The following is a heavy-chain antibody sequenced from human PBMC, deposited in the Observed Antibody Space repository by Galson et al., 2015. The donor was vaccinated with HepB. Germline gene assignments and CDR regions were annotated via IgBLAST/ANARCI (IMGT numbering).Heavy chain of an antibody. CDR3: AKDNDYGDPLGFDP. D-gene: IGHD4-17*01. CDR1: GFTFDDYA. CDR2: ISWNSGSI. J-gene: IGHJ5*02. Sequence: SLRLSCAASGFTFDDYAMHWVRQAPGKGLEWVSGISWNSGSIGYADSVKGRFTISRDNAKNSLYLQMNSLRAEDTALYYCAKDNDYGDPLGFDPWGQGTLVTVSS. V-gene: IGHV3-9*01.